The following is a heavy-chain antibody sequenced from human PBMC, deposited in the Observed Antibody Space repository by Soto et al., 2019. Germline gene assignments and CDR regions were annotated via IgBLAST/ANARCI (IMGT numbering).Heavy chain of an antibody. D-gene: IGHD2-21*02. J-gene: IGHJ3*02. V-gene: IGHV4-59*01. CDR3: ARVVTAIHDAFDI. CDR2: IYYSGST. CDR1: GGSISSYY. Sequence: SETLSLTCTVAGGSISSYYWSWIRQPPGKGLEWIGYIYYSGSTNYNPSLKSRVTISVDTSKNQFSLKLSSVTAADTAVYYCARVVTAIHDAFDIWGQATMVTLSS.